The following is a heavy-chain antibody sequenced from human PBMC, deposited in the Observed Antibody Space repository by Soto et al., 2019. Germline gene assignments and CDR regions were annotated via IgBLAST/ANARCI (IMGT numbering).Heavy chain of an antibody. CDR3: ARQEYGSGSYYDFDY. J-gene: IGHJ4*02. CDR1: GGSISSSSHY. CDR2: IYYSGST. D-gene: IGHD3-10*01. V-gene: IGHV4-39*01. Sequence: SDTLSLTCSVSGGSISSSSHYWGWIRQPPGKGLEWIGSIYYSGSTYYSPSLKSRVAISVDTSKNQFSLKLTSVAAADTAVYYCARQEYGSGSYYDFDYWGQGTLVTVSS.